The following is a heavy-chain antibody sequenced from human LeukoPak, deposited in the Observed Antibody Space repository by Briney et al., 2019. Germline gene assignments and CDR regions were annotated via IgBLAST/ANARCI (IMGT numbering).Heavy chain of an antibody. Sequence: SETLSLTCTVSGGSISSGGYYWSWIRQHPGKGLEWIGYIYYSGSTYYNPSLKSRVTISVDTSKNQFSLKLSSVTAADTAVYYCARAPELYDSSGYWGNAFDIWGQGTMVTVSS. V-gene: IGHV4-31*03. CDR1: GGSISSGGYY. CDR2: IYYSGST. J-gene: IGHJ3*02. CDR3: ARAPELYDSSGYWGNAFDI. D-gene: IGHD3-22*01.